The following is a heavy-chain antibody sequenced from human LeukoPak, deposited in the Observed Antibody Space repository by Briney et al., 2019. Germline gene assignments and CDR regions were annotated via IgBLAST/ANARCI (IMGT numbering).Heavy chain of an antibody. D-gene: IGHD3-10*01. CDR3: ARAKRGTTNVVIIRQPYYFYYMDV. CDR1: GFTFSNYW. CDR2: IELNGSEK. J-gene: IGHJ6*03. V-gene: IGHV3-7*01. Sequence: QPGGSLRLSCAASGFTFSNYWMTWVRQAPGKGLEWVANIELNGSEKYYVDSVKGRFTISRDNANNSLYLQMNSLRVEDTAVYYCARAKRGTTNVVIIRQPYYFYYMDVWGTGTTVTVSS.